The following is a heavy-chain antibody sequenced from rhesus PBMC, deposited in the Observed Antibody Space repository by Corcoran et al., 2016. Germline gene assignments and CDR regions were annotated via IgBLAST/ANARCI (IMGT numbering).Heavy chain of an antibody. CDR1: GGSLSTYS. CDR2: VVSWTWRA. Sequence: QVQLQESGPGLVKPSETLSLTCILSGGSLSTYSWNCIRQPQGKGLEWIGYVVSWTWRATHHPTLNTRDTIATEPAKNQFSLRLTSVTGADTDVYYCARKEDGNGIIWGQGVMVTVSS. D-gene: IGHD4-29*01. V-gene: IGHV4-165*02. J-gene: IGHJ1*01. CDR3: ARKEDGNGII.